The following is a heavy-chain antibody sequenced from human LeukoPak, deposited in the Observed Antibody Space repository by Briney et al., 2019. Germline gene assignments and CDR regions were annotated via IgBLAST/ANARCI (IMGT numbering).Heavy chain of an antibody. CDR2: INSDGSIT. CDR3: ARDAVDTANAV. V-gene: IGHV3-74*01. Sequence: GSLRLSCAASGFTFTTYWMHWVRQAPGKGLVWVPHINSDGSITSYADSVKGRFTISRDNAKNTLYLQMNSLRAEDTAVYYCARDAVDTANAVWGQGTTVTVSS. CDR1: GFTFTTYW. D-gene: IGHD5-18*01. J-gene: IGHJ6*02.